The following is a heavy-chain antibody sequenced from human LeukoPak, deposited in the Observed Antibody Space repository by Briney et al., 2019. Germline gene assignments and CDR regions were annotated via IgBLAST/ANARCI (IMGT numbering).Heavy chain of an antibody. D-gene: IGHD4-23*01. CDR3: ASTVLTPGFDF. CDR1: GGSISSSNW. J-gene: IGHJ4*02. CDR2: IYHSGST. Sequence: PSETLSLTCAVSGGSISSSNWWSWVRQPPGKGLEWIGEIYHSGSTNYNPSLQSRLTISIDKSKSQFSLKLSSVTAADTAVYYCASTVLTPGFDFWGQGTLVTVSS. V-gene: IGHV4-4*02.